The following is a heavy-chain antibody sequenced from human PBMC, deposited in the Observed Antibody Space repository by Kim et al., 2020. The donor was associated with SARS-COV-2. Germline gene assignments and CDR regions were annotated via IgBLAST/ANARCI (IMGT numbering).Heavy chain of an antibody. V-gene: IGHV1-3*01. Sequence: ASVKVSCKASGYTFTSYAMHWVRQAPGQRLEWMGWINAGNGNTKYSQKFQGRVTITRDTSASTAYMELSSLRSEDTAVYYCASHYSSGDPPYYYYYGMDVWGQGTTVTVSS. D-gene: IGHD6-25*01. CDR1: GYTFTSYA. J-gene: IGHJ6*02. CDR2: INAGNGNT. CDR3: ASHYSSGDPPYYYYYGMDV.